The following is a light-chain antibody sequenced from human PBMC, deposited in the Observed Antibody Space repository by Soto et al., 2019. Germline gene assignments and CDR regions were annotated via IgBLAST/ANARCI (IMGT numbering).Light chain of an antibody. Sequence: QSVLTQPPSASGSPGQSVAISCTGTSSDVGGYNFVSWYQQLPGKAPKLMIYEVNKRPSGVPDRFSGSKSGNTASLTVSGLQAEDEADYYCSSYTGNSNFVFGTGTKVTVL. CDR2: EVN. CDR3: SSYTGNSNFV. J-gene: IGLJ1*01. V-gene: IGLV2-8*01. CDR1: SSDVGGYNF.